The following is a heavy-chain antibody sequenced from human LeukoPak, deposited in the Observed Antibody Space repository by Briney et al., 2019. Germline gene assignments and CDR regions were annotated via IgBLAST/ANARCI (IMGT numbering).Heavy chain of an antibody. CDR2: IWPEDSDT. J-gene: IGHJ3*01. CDR1: REMFAFYW. V-gene: IGHV5-51*01. CDR3: ARRRRDAFDV. Sequence: GESLKISCKVSREMFAFYWIAWVRQMPEKGLECVGIIWPEDSDTRYSPSFRGQVTISADKSIRTAFLQWNSLKASDTAMYYCARRRRDAFDVWGQGAMVTVSS.